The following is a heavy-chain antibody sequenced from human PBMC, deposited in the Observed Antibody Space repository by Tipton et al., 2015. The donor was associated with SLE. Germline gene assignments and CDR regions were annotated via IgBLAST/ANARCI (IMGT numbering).Heavy chain of an antibody. D-gene: IGHD2-21*01. Sequence: TLSLTCTVSGGSISSGSYYWSWIRQPAGKGLEWIGHIYTSGSTNYNPSLKSRVTISVDTSKNQFSLKLSSVTAADTAVYDCARAPHIAFAFDIWGQGTMVTVSS. CDR1: GGSISSGSYY. V-gene: IGHV4-61*09. J-gene: IGHJ3*02. CDR3: ARAPHIAFAFDI. CDR2: IYTSGST.